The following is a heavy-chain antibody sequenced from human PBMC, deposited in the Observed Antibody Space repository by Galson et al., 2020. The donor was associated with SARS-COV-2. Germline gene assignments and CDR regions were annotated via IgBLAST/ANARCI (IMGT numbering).Heavy chain of an antibody. V-gene: IGHV4-31*03. CDR2: THYSGST. Sequence: SETLSLTCPVSGRSISSGGSYWSWLRQHPGKGLEWIRYTHYSGSTYYNPSLKSRVTISVDTSKNQFSLKLSSVTAAATAVFYCARDGLLWFGSFDYWGQGTLVTVSS. CDR1: GRSISSGGSY. D-gene: IGHD3-10*01. J-gene: IGHJ4*02. CDR3: ARDGLLWFGSFDY.